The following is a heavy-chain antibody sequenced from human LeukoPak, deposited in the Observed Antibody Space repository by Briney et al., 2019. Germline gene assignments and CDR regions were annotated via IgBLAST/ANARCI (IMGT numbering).Heavy chain of an antibody. CDR2: INSDESIT. J-gene: IGHJ4*02. CDR1: GFTFSSSW. D-gene: IGHD4-11*01. CDR3: ARGLVPGFLDY. V-gene: IGHV3-74*01. Sequence: GGSLRLSCAASGFTFSSSWMYWVRQAPGKGLVWVSRINSDESITSYADSVKGRFTISRDNAKNTLYLQMNSLRALDMAVYYCARGLVPGFLDYWGQGTPVTVSS.